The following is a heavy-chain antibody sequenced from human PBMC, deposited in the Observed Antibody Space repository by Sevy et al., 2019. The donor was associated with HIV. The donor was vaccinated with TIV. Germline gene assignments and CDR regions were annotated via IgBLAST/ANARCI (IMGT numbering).Heavy chain of an antibody. CDR2: INPNSGGT. D-gene: IGHD3-10*01. J-gene: IGHJ5*02. CDR1: GYTFTGYY. V-gene: IGHV1-2*02. CDR3: ARFGKMVRVVIIQNWFDP. Sequence: ASVKVSCKASGYTFTGYYMHWVRQAPGQGLEWMGWINPNSGGTNYAQKFQGRVTMTRDTSISTAYMELSRLRSDDTAVYYCARFGKMVRVVIIQNWFDPWGQRTLVTVSS.